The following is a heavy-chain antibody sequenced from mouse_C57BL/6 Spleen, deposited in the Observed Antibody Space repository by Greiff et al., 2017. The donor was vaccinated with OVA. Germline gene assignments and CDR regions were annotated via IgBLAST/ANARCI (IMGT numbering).Heavy chain of an antibody. D-gene: IGHD1-1*02. CDR1: GYAFSSYW. J-gene: IGHJ2*01. CDR3: TGEGNGDGGSNYMDY. CDR2: ICPGDGDT. V-gene: IGHV1-82*01. Sequence: VKLQQSGPELVKPGASVKLSCKASGYAFSSYWMTWVKQRPGQGLEWIGWICPGDGDTNYDEKLKGKATMTADKACSTVYMQLSSLTSEDTAIYVCTGEGNGDGGSNYMDYWGQGTTLTVSS.